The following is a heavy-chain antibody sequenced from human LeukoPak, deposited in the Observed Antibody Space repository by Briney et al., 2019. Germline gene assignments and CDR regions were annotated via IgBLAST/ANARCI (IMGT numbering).Heavy chain of an antibody. J-gene: IGHJ6*02. CDR3: AREGIAVAGDYYYYYGMDV. V-gene: IGHV1-69*13. Sequence: SVKVSFKASGGTFSSYAISWVRQAPGQGLEWMGGIIPIFGTANYAQKFQGRVTITADESTSTAYMELSSLRSEDTAVYYCAREGIAVAGDYYYYYGMDVWGQGTTVTVSS. CDR2: IIPIFGTA. CDR1: GGTFSSYA. D-gene: IGHD6-19*01.